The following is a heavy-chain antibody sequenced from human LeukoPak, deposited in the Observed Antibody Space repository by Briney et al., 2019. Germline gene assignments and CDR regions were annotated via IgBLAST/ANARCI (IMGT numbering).Heavy chain of an antibody. V-gene: IGHV4-59*01. J-gene: IGHJ5*02. CDR1: GGSISSYY. D-gene: IGHD3-3*01. CDR2: IYYSGST. Sequence: PSETLSLTCTVSGGSISSYYWSWIRQPPGKGLEWIGYIYYSGSTNYNPSLKSRVTISVDTSKNQFSLKLSSVTAADTAVYYCARGRTYYDFWSASALGWFDPWGQGTLVTVSS. CDR3: ARGRTYYDFWSASALGWFDP.